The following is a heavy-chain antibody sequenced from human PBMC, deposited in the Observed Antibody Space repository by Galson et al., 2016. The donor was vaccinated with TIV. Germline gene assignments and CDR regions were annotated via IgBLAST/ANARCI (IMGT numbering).Heavy chain of an antibody. Sequence: SLRLSCAASGFTFYRYRMDWVRQAPGKGLEWIAVISPDGTDQNYADSMKGRFTISRDNSKNTLYLHMNNLGVEDTAVYYCATDGRDAYNPYFDSWGQG. CDR2: ISPDGTDQ. CDR3: ATDGRDAYNPYFDS. V-gene: IGHV3-30*03. J-gene: IGHJ4*02. D-gene: IGHD5-24*01. CDR1: GFTFYRYR.